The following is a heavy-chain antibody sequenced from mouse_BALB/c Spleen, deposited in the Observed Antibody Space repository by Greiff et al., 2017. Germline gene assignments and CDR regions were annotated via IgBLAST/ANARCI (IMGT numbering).Heavy chain of an antibody. V-gene: IGHV1-69*02. CDR3: AKSGYDFDY. D-gene: IGHD2-2*01. CDR2: IDPSDSYT. Sequence: QVQLQQPGAELVKPGASVKLSCKASGYTFTSYWMHWVKQRPGQGLEWIGEIDPSDSYTNYNQKFKGKATLTVDKSSSTAYMQLSSLTSEDSAVYYCAKSGYDFDYWGQGTTLTVSS. J-gene: IGHJ2*01. CDR1: GYTFTSYW.